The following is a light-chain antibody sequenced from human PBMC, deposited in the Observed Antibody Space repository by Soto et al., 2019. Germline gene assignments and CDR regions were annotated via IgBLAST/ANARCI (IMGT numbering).Light chain of an antibody. V-gene: IGLV2-23*01. CDR3: CSYAGSSTLV. CDR1: SSDVGSYNL. J-gene: IGLJ3*02. CDR2: EGS. Sequence: QSALTQPASVSGSPGQSITFSCTGTSSDVGSYNLVSWYQQHPGKAPKLMIYEGSKRPSGVSNRFSGSKSGNTASLTISGLQAEDAADYYCCSYAGSSTLVFGGGTKLTVL.